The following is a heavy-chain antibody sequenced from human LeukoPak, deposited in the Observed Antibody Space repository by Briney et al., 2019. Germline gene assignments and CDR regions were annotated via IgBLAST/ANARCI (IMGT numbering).Heavy chain of an antibody. V-gene: IGHV1-2*02. J-gene: IGHJ5*02. CDR2: INPNSGGT. CDR3: ARVGSEVDTAMVTPLDH. Sequence: ASVKVSCKASGYTFTGYYMHWVRQAPGQGLEWMGWINPNSGGTNYAQKFQGRVTMTRDTSSSPAYMELSRLRSDDTAVYYCARVGSEVDTAMVTPLDHWGEGTLVADCS. D-gene: IGHD5-18*01. CDR1: GYTFTGYY.